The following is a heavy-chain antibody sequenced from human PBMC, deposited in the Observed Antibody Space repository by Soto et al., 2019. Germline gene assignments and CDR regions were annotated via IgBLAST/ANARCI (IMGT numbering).Heavy chain of an antibody. CDR1: GFTFSNYG. CDR3: AKVVYALTTAVVIRNFDY. J-gene: IGHJ4*02. Sequence: EVQLLESGGGLAQPGGSLRLSCAASGFTFSNYGMTWVRQAPGKGLEWVSGISGSGTNTFYADAVKGRFAISRDNSKNTLYLQMNSLRADDTAVYYCAKVVYALTTAVVIRNFDYWGQGPLVTVSS. CDR2: ISGSGTNT. D-gene: IGHD3-22*01. V-gene: IGHV3-23*01.